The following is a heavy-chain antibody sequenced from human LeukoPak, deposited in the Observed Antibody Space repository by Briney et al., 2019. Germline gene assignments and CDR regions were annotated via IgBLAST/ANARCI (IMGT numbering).Heavy chain of an antibody. CDR2: IFGSGAKT. V-gene: IGHV3-23*01. J-gene: IGHJ3*02. CDR1: GFTFSRYS. Sequence: GGSLRLSCAASGFTFSRYSISWVRQAPGKGPEWVSSIFGSGAKTYYADSVKGRFTIFRDNSKNTVYLQMNGLRVDDTARYYCVKERVPDNGWSFDIWGQGTLITVSA. CDR3: VKERVPDNGWSFDI. D-gene: IGHD1-1*01.